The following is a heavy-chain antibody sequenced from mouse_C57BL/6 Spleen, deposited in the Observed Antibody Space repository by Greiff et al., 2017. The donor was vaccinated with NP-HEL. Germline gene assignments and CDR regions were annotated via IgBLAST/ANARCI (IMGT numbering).Heavy chain of an antibody. J-gene: IGHJ4*01. CDR1: GFTFSSYT. Sequence: EVMLVESGGGLAKPGGSLKLSCAASGFTFSSYTMSWVRQTPEKRLEWVATISGGGGNTYYPDSVKGRFTVSRDNAKNTLYLQMSSLRSEDTALYYCARGLLFYAMDYWGQGTSVTVSS. CDR3: ARGLLFYAMDY. D-gene: IGHD2-10*01. CDR2: ISGGGGNT. V-gene: IGHV5-9*01.